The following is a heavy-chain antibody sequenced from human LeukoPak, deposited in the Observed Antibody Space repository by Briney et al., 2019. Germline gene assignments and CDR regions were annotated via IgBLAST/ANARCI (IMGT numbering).Heavy chain of an antibody. V-gene: IGHV5-51*01. CDR3: AGQDIVVVTTATRAFDI. J-gene: IGHJ3*02. CDR1: GYRFTSYW. Sequence: GESLKISCKGSGYRFTSYWIGWVRHMPGKGLEGMGIIYPGDSATRYSPSFQGQVTISADKYISPAYLQWSSLKASDSAMYYCAGQDIVVVTTATRAFDIWGQGTMVTVCS. CDR2: IYPGDSAT. D-gene: IGHD2-15*01.